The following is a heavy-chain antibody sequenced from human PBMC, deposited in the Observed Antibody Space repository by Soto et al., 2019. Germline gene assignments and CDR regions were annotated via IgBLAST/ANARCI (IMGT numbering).Heavy chain of an antibody. CDR1: GFTSDDYA. CDR3: VKDLQPGGVDY. J-gene: IGHJ4*02. CDR2: IYWYSNRV. D-gene: IGHD1-1*01. V-gene: IGHV3-9*02. Sequence: GGSLRLSCVSSGFTSDDYAMHLVRQVPGKGLEWVSGIYWYSNRVDYADSVKGRFTTSRDNAKNSLYLQMDYLRTEDTAFYYCVKDLQPGGVDYWGQGTLVTVSS.